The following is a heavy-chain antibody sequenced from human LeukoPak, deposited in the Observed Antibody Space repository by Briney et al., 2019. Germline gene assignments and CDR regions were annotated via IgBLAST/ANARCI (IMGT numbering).Heavy chain of an antibody. CDR3: ARATTVITRDWFDP. J-gene: IGHJ5*02. Sequence: ASVKVSYKASGYTFTSYYMHWVRQAPGQGLEWMGIINPSGGSTSYAQKFQGRVTMTRDTSTSTAYMELRSLRSDDTAVYYCARATTVITRDWFDPWGQGTLVTVSS. V-gene: IGHV1-46*01. D-gene: IGHD4-17*01. CDR2: INPSGGST. CDR1: GYTFTSYY.